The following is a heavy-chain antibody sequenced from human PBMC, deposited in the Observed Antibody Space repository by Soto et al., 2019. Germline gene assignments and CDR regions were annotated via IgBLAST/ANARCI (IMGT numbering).Heavy chain of an antibody. CDR1: GFTFDDYA. CDR2: ISWNSGSI. J-gene: IGHJ4*02. V-gene: IGHV3-9*01. Sequence: GGSLRLSCAASGFTFDDYAMHWVRQAPGKGLEWVSGISWNSGSIGYADSVKGRFTISRDNAKNSLYLQMNSLRAEDTAVYYCARDRYDSSGFAHYYFDYWGQGTLVTVSS. CDR3: ARDRYDSSGFAHYYFDY. D-gene: IGHD3-22*01.